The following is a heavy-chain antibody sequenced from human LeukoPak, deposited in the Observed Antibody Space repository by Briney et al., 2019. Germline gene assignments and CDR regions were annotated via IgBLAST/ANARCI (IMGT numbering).Heavy chain of an antibody. CDR1: GGSFSGYY. V-gene: IGHV4-34*01. CDR3: ARGRSQKNYYGSGSYYPRLYYFDY. CDR2: MNHSGST. J-gene: IGHJ4*02. D-gene: IGHD3-10*01. Sequence: SETLSLTCAVYGGSFSGYYWSWIRQPPGKGLEWIGEMNHSGSTNYNPSLKSRVTISVDTSKNQFSLKLSSVTAADTAVYYCARGRSQKNYYGSGSYYPRLYYFDYWGQGTLVTVSS.